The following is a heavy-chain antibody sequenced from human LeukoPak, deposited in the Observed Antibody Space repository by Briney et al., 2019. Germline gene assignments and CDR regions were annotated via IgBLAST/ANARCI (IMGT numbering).Heavy chain of an antibody. CDR1: GGSFSGYY. CDR2: INHSGST. D-gene: IGHD5-18*01. V-gene: IGHV4-34*01. CDR3: ARGSTRGYSYGYAPDY. Sequence: SETLSLTCAVYGGSFSGYYWSWIRQPPGKGLEWIGEINHSGSTNYSPSLKSRVTISVDTSKNQFSLKLSSVTAADTAVYYCARGSTRGYSYGYAPDYWGQGTLVTVSS. J-gene: IGHJ4*02.